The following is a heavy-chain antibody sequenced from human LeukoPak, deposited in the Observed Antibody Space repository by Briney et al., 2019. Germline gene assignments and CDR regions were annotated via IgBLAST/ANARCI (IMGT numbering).Heavy chain of an antibody. J-gene: IGHJ5*01. CDR3: AKDRHAPGRYCSSTSCFPFDS. Sequence: GGSLRLSCVVSGFTFSSYAMSWVRQAPGKGLEWVSGISGSGGSTYYADSVKGRFTISRDNTKNTLYLQMNSLRAEDTAVYYCAKDRHAPGRYCSSTSCFPFDSWGQGPLVTVSS. CDR2: ISGSGGST. V-gene: IGHV3-23*01. CDR1: GFTFSSYA. D-gene: IGHD2-2*01.